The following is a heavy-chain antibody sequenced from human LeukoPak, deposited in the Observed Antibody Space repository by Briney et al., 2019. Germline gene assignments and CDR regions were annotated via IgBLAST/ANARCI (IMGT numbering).Heavy chain of an antibody. CDR2: ISYDGSNK. CDR1: GFTFSSYG. J-gene: IGHJ6*02. V-gene: IGHV3-30*18. Sequence: GGSLRLSCAASGFTFSSYGMHWVRQAPGKGLEWVAVISYDGSNKYYADSVKGRFTISRDNSKNTLYLQMNSLRAEDTAVYYCAKDLVVTAIRAYYYYYGMDVWGQGTTVTVSS. D-gene: IGHD2-21*02. CDR3: AKDLVVTAIRAYYYYYGMDV.